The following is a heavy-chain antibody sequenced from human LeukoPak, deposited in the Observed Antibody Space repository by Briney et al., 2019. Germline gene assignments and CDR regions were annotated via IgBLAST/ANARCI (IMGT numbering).Heavy chain of an antibody. J-gene: IGHJ6*03. V-gene: IGHV4-59*12. CDR2: IYYSGST. D-gene: IGHD1-14*01. Sequence: SETLSLTCAVYGGSFSGYYWSWIRQPPGKGLEWIGYIYYSGSTNYNPSLKSRVTISVDTSKNQFSLKLSSVTAADTAVYYCARGRPLRRDYYYYYYMDVWGKGTTVTVSS. CDR1: GGSFSGYY. CDR3: ARGRPLRRDYYYYYYMDV.